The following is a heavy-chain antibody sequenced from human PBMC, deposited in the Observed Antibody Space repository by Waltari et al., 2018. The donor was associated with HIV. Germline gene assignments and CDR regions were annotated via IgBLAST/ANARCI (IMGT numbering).Heavy chain of an antibody. CDR3: HRPWDSDHWGSDL. CDR1: GYTFIGYF. D-gene: IGHD3-16*01. Sequence: QDQLIQSGTEVKEPGASLRVSCRASGYTFIGYFIHWVRQAPGQGLEWMGVLNPRSGYTEDAQKFRGRVTLTGDTSVNTAYLDLKGLRFDDTATYFCHRPWDSDHWGSDLWGQGTLVIV. J-gene: IGHJ4*01. V-gene: IGHV1-2*02. CDR2: LNPRSGYT.